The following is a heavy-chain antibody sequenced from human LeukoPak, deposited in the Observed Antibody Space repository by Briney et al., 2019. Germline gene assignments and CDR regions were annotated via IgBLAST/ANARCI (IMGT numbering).Heavy chain of an antibody. V-gene: IGHV3-7*01. CDR2: IKQDGSET. J-gene: IGHJ4*02. CDR1: GFTFSNYW. CDR3: ARDFWGAYRVDYFDC. Sequence: GGSLRLSCAASGFTFSNYWMSRVRRAPGKGLEWVANIKQDGSETYSVDSVRGRFTISRDNAKNSLYLQMNSLRAEDTAVYYCARDFWGAYRVDYFDCWGQGTLVTVSS. D-gene: IGHD3-3*01.